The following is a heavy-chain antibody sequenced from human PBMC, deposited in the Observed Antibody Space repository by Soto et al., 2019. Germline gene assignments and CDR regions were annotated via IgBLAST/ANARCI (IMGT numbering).Heavy chain of an antibody. CDR1: GFTFSSYW. Sequence: EVQLVESGGGLVQPGGSLRLSCAASGFTFSSYWMSWARQAPGKGLEWVANIKHDGSGKYYVDSVKGRFTISRDNAKSSLYPQMNSLRAEDTAVYYCARLGYCSGGSCYHHFDYWGQGTLVTVSS. CDR2: IKHDGSGK. J-gene: IGHJ4*02. D-gene: IGHD2-15*01. V-gene: IGHV3-7*01. CDR3: ARLGYCSGGSCYHHFDY.